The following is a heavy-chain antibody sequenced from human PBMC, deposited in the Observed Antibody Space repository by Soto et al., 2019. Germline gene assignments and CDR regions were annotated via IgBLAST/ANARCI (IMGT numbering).Heavy chain of an antibody. CDR2: IYYSGST. Sequence: SETLFLTCTVSGGSISSYYWSWIRQPPGKGLEWIGYIYYSGSTNYNPSLKSRVTISVDTSKNQFSLKLSSVTAADTAVYYCARVSGITIFGVVIAPNYYYYMDVWGKGTTVTVSS. D-gene: IGHD3-3*01. CDR1: GGSISSYY. V-gene: IGHV4-59*01. CDR3: ARVSGITIFGVVIAPNYYYYMDV. J-gene: IGHJ6*03.